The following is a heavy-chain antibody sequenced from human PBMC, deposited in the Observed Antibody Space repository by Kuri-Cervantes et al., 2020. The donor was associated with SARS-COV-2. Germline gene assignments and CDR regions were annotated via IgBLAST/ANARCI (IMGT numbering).Heavy chain of an antibody. CDR3: ARDRPSNYYGSGSSLDAFDI. Sequence: GESLKISCAASGFTFSSYSMNWVRQAPGKGLEWVSSISSSSSYIYYADSVKGRFTISRDNAKNSLYLQMNSLRAEVTAVYYCARDRPSNYYGSGSSLDAFDIWGQGTMVTVSS. J-gene: IGHJ3*02. CDR2: ISSSSSYI. CDR1: GFTFSSYS. V-gene: IGHV3-21*01. D-gene: IGHD3-10*01.